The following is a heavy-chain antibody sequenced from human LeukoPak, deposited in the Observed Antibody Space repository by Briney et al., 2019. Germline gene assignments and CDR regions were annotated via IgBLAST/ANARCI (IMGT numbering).Heavy chain of an antibody. CDR1: GGSFSGYY. V-gene: IGHV4-34*01. CDR3: ARADGSSWYLS. D-gene: IGHD6-13*01. Sequence: SETLSLTCAVYGGSFSGYYWSWIRQPPGKGLEWIGEITHSGSTNYNPSLKSRVTISVDTSKNQFSLKLRSVTAADTAVYYCARADGSSWYLSWGQGTLVTVSS. CDR2: ITHSGST. J-gene: IGHJ5*02.